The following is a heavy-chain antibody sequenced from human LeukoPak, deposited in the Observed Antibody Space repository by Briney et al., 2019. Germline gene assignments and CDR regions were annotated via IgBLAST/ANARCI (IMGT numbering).Heavy chain of an antibody. V-gene: IGHV4-59*01. D-gene: IGHD2-15*01. CDR1: GGSINSYY. Sequence: SDPLSLTCTVSGGSINSYYGSWIRQPREEGVEWLGYIYYSWNTNYNPSLKSRVTISVDTSKNQFPLKLSSVTAADTAVYYCAREPYCSGGNCPYGMDVWGQETRVTVPS. CDR2: IYYSWNT. CDR3: AREPYCSGGNCPYGMDV. J-gene: IGHJ6*02.